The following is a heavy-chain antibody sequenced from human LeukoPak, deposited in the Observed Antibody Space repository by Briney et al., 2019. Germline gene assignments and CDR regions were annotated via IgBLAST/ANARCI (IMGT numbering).Heavy chain of an antibody. Sequence: ASVKVSCKASGGTFSSYAISWVRQAPGQGLEWMGWISAYNGNTNYAQKLQGRVTMTTDTSTSTAYMELRSLRSDDTAVYYCARYSGRYFDYWGQGTLVTVSS. J-gene: IGHJ4*02. V-gene: IGHV1-18*01. CDR2: ISAYNGNT. D-gene: IGHD3-10*01. CDR1: GGTFSSYA. CDR3: ARYSGRYFDY.